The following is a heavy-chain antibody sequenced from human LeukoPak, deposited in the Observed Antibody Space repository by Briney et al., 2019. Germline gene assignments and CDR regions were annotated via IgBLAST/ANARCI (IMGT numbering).Heavy chain of an antibody. CDR1: GGSINSGSYY. D-gene: IGHD4/OR15-4a*01. V-gene: IGHV4-31*02. CDR2: IYYSGST. Sequence: SETLSLTCIVSGGSINSGSYYWSWIRQYPGRGLEWIAYIYYSGSTYYNPSLKSRITISVDTSKNQFSLKLSSVTAADTAVYYCARSHIYGPTFYFDYWGQGTLVTVSS. CDR3: ARSHIYGPTFYFDY. J-gene: IGHJ4*02.